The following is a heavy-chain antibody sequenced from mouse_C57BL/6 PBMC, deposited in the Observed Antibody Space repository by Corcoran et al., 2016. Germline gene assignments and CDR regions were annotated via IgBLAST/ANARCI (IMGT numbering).Heavy chain of an antibody. Sequence: EVQLQQSGPVLVKPGASVKMSCKASGYTFTDYYMNWVKQSHGKSLEWIGVINPYNGGTSYNQKFKGKATLTVDKSSSTAYMELNSLTSEDSAVYYCARSFPSYFDYWGQGTTLTVSS. CDR2: INPYNGGT. J-gene: IGHJ2*01. V-gene: IGHV1-19*01. CDR1: GYTFTDYY. CDR3: ARSFPSYFDY.